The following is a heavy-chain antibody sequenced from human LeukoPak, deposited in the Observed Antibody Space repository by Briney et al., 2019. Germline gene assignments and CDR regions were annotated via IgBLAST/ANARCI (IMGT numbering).Heavy chain of an antibody. V-gene: IGHV4-34*01. D-gene: IGHD2-15*01. J-gene: IGHJ4*02. Sequence: SETLSLTCAVYGGSFSGYYWSWIRQPPGKGLEWIGEINHSGSTNYNPSLKSRVTISVDTSKNQFSLKLSSVTAADTAVYYCARGYCSGDSCYSGFDYWGQGTLVTVSS. CDR3: ARGYCSGDSCYSGFDY. CDR1: GGSFSGYY. CDR2: INHSGST.